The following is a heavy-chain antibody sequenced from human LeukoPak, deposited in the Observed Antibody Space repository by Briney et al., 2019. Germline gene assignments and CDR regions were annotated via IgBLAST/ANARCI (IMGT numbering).Heavy chain of an antibody. CDR2: ISSSGSTI. CDR3: ARDPDYGMDV. V-gene: IGHV3-48*04. CDR1: GFTVSSYW. Sequence: PGGSLRLSCAASGFTVSSYWMNWASQAPGKGLEWVSYISSSGSTIYYADSVKGRFTISRDNAKNSLYLQMNSLRAEDTAVYYCARDPDYGMDVWGQGTTVTVSS. J-gene: IGHJ6*02.